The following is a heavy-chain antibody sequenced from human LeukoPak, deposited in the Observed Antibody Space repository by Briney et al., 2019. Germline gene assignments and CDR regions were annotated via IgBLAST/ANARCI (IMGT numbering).Heavy chain of an antibody. CDR2: MNPNSGNT. D-gene: IGHD6-13*01. Sequence: ASVKVSCKASGGTFSDYALNWVRQATGQGLEWMGWMNPNSGNTGYAQKFQGRVTITRNTSISTAYMELSSLRSEDTAVYYCARVPTGSWLWFDIWGQGTMVTVSS. CDR1: GGTFSDYA. J-gene: IGHJ3*02. CDR3: ARVPTGSWLWFDI. V-gene: IGHV1-8*01.